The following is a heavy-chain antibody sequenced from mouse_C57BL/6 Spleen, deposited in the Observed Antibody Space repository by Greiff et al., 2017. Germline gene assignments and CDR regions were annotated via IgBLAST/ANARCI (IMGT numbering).Heavy chain of an antibody. V-gene: IGHV5-12*01. CDR1: GFTFSDYY. CDR3: ARGTTVVATDY. CDR2: ISNGGGST. Sequence: EVHLVESGGGLVQPGGSLKLSCAASGFTFSDYYMYWVRQTPEKRLEWVAYISNGGGSTYYPDTVKGRFTISRDNAKNTLYLQMSRLKSEDTAMYYCARGTTVVATDYWGQGTTLTVSS. D-gene: IGHD1-1*01. J-gene: IGHJ2*01.